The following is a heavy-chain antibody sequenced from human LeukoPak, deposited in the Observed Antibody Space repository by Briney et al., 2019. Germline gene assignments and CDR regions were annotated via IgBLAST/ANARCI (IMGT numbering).Heavy chain of an antibody. Sequence: GESLKISCKGSGYSFINHWIGWVRQMPGKGLEWMGIIYPGDSGTRYSPSFQAQVIISADKSISTAYLQWSSLKASDTAMYYCVRHSNKILASWFDPWGQGTLVTVSS. CDR2: IYPGDSGT. J-gene: IGHJ5*01. D-gene: IGHD2-15*01. V-gene: IGHV5-51*01. CDR3: VRHSNKILASWFDP. CDR1: GYSFINHW.